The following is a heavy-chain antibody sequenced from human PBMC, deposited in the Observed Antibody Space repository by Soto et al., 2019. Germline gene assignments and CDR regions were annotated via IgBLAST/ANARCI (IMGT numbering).Heavy chain of an antibody. D-gene: IGHD2-15*01. V-gene: IGHV3-30-3*01. CDR3: ASMDPLVVVALPYNWFDP. CDR2: ISYDGSNK. J-gene: IGHJ5*02. CDR1: GFTFSSYA. Sequence: GGSLRLSCAASGFTFSSYAMHWVRQAPGKGLEWVAVISYDGSNKYYADSVKGRFTISRDNSKNTLYLQMNSLRAEDTAVYYCASMDPLVVVALPYNWFDPWGQGTLVTVSS.